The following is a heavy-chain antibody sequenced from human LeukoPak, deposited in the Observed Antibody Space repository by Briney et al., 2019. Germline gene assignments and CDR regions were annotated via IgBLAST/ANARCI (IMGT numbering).Heavy chain of an antibody. CDR1: GXIFSNYC. D-gene: IGHD5-12*01. CDR3: ARLYSATWSNFDY. Sequence: GESLKISFKGSGXIFSNYCLGWVRQMPGIGMEWMGIIHPGDSESRYSPSFQGQVTISADKSITTAYLQWSSLKASDTAIYYCARLYSATWSNFDYWGQGTLVTVSS. CDR2: IHPGDSES. J-gene: IGHJ4*02. V-gene: IGHV5-51*01.